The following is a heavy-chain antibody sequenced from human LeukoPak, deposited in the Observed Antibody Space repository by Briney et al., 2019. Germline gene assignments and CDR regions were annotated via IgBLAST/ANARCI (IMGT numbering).Heavy chain of an antibody. CDR2: IKQDGSEK. D-gene: IGHD3-22*01. Sequence: GGSLRLSCAASGFTFSSYWMSWVRQAPGKGLEWVANIKQDGSEKYYVDSVKGRFTISRDNAKNSLYLQMNSLRAEDTAVYYCAKDGRYYDSSGYYLYFQHWGQGTLVTVSS. CDR3: AKDGRYYDSSGYYLYFQH. CDR1: GFTFSSYW. V-gene: IGHV3-7*01. J-gene: IGHJ1*01.